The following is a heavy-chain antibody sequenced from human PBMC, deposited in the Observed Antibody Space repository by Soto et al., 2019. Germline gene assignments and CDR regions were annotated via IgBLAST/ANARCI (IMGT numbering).Heavy chain of an antibody. CDR2: VSGSGSST. Sequence: PGGSLRLSCAASGFTFSSYAMNWVRQAPGKGLEWVSGVSGSGSSTYYADSVKGRFTISRDNSKNTLYLQMNSLRAEDTAIYHCPKSSSSIWYAPPREAPAASDVWGQGTMVT. CDR3: PKSSSSIWYAPPREAPAASDV. J-gene: IGHJ3*01. V-gene: IGHV3-23*01. D-gene: IGHD6-13*01. CDR1: GFTFSSYA.